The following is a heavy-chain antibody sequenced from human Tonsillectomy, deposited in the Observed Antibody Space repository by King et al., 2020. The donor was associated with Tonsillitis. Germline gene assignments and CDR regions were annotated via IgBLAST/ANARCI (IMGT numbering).Heavy chain of an antibody. J-gene: IGHJ4*02. V-gene: IGHV1-69*14. CDR2: IIPSFAPA. D-gene: IGHD7-27*01. CDR3: ARDIGDWGDY. CDR1: GGTFSSYA. Sequence: QLVQTGAEVKKPGSSVKVSCKTSGGTFSSYAFSWVRQAPGQGLEWMGGIIPSFAPAIYAKNFQGRVTITVDKSTSTTYMEMRRLRYEDTAVYYCARDIGDWGDYWGQGTLVTDSS.